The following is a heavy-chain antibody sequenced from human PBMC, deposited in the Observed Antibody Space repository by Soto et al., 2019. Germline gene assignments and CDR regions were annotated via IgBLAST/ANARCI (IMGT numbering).Heavy chain of an antibody. J-gene: IGHJ4*02. D-gene: IGHD1-26*01. CDR2: ISGSGGST. V-gene: IGHV3-23*01. CDR1: GFTFSSYA. Sequence: EVQLLESGGGLAQPGGSLRLSCAASGFTFSSYAMSWVRQAPGRGLEWVSGISGSGGSTAYADSVKGRFTISRDNSKNTLFLQMNSLRAEDTAVYYCAKTRATAGIDYWGQGPLVTVSS. CDR3: AKTRATAGIDY.